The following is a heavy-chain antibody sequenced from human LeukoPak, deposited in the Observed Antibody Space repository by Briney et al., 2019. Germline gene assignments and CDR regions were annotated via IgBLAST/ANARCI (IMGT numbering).Heavy chain of an antibody. Sequence: PGGSLRLSCAASGFTVSSNYMSWVRQAPGKGLEWVSVIYSGGSTYYAGSVKGRFTISRDNSKNTLYVQMNSLRADDTAVYYCARGRGSDGLDVWGQGTTVTVSS. J-gene: IGHJ6*02. CDR1: GFTVSSNY. CDR3: ARGRGSDGLDV. V-gene: IGHV3-53*01. CDR2: IYSGGST.